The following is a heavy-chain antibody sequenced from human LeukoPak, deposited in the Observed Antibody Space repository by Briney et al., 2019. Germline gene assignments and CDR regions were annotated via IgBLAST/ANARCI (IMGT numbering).Heavy chain of an antibody. CDR1: GFTFSSYA. D-gene: IGHD3-10*01. CDR3: ARGPYYYGSGSYYNGYFDY. Sequence: PGRSLRLSCAASGFTFSSYAMHWVRQAPGTGLEWVAVISYDGSNKYYADSVKGRFTISRDNSKNTLYLQMNSLRAEDTAVYYCARGPYYYGSGSYYNGYFDYWGQGTLVTVSS. CDR2: ISYDGSNK. V-gene: IGHV3-30*04. J-gene: IGHJ4*02.